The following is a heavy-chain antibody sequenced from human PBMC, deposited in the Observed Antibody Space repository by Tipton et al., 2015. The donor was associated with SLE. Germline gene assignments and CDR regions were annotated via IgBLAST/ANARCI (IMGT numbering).Heavy chain of an antibody. CDR3: ARSPNKDCTGGVCFHGLDV. Sequence: TLSLTCTVSGVSIGGGGYYWSWIRQHPGQGLEYIGYIYYSGTSYCIPSLKSRVTISVDTSKNQFSLKLSSVTAADTAVYYCARSPNKDCTGGVCFHGLDVWGQGTTVTVSS. V-gene: IGHV4-31*03. CDR1: GVSIGGGGYY. D-gene: IGHD2-8*02. CDR2: IYYSGTS. J-gene: IGHJ6*02.